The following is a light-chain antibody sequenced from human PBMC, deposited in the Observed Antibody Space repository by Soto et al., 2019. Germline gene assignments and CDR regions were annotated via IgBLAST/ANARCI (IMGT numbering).Light chain of an antibody. CDR1: QSISSS. J-gene: IGKJ3*01. V-gene: IGKV3-11*01. CDR3: QQRSNWPLT. Sequence: EIVMTQSPATLSVSPGERATLSCRASQSISSSLAWYQQKPGQAPRLLIYDASNRATGIPARFSGSGSGTDFTLTISSLEPEDFAVYYCQQRSNWPLTFGPGTKVDIK. CDR2: DAS.